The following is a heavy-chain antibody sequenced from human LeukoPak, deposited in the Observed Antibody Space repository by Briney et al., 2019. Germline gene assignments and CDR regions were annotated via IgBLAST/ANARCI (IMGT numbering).Heavy chain of an antibody. J-gene: IGHJ3*02. CDR3: ARPRYYCSGGSCYSGAFDI. Sequence: ASETLSLTCTVSGGSISSSSYYWGWIRQPPGKGLEWIGSIYYSGSTYYNPSPKSRVTISVDTSKNQFSLKLSSVTAADTAVYYCARPRYYCSGGSCYSGAFDIWGQGTMVTVSS. CDR2: IYYSGST. D-gene: IGHD2-15*01. V-gene: IGHV4-39*01. CDR1: GGSISSSSYY.